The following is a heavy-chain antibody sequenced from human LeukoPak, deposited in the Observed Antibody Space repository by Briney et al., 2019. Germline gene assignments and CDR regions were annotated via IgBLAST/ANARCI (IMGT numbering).Heavy chain of an antibody. J-gene: IGHJ3*02. CDR2: IYYSGST. Sequence: SETLSLTCTVSGGSISSYYWSWIRQPPGKGLEWIGYIYYSGSTNYNPSLKSRVTISVDTSKNQFSLKLSSVTAADTAVYYCAGGVTAMVLDAFDIWGQGTMVTVSS. D-gene: IGHD5-18*01. CDR3: AGGVTAMVLDAFDI. CDR1: GGSISSYY. V-gene: IGHV4-59*08.